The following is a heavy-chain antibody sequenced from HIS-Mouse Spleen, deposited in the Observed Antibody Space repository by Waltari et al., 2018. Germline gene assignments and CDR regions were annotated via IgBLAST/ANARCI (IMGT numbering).Heavy chain of an antibody. CDR1: GYIFTSYG. J-gene: IGHJ4*02. D-gene: IGHD2-2*01. CDR2: ISAYNGNT. CDR3: ALYQLGTALFDY. V-gene: IGHV1-18*01. Sequence: QVQLVQSGAEVKKPGASVKVPCQSSGYIFTSYGISWVRQAPGQGLEWMGWISAYNGNTNYAQKLQGRVTMTTDTSTSTAYMELRSLRSDDTAVYYCALYQLGTALFDYWGQGTLVTVSS.